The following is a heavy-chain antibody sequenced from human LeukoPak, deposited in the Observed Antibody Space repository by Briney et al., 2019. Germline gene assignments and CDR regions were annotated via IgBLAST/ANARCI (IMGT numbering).Heavy chain of an antibody. Sequence: GGFLRLSCVASGFTFDDYAMHWVRQAPGKGLEWVSLISWDGFTTHYADSVKGRFTISRDNSKNSLYLQMNSLRTEDTALYYCAKDRSLDGYNAFFDYWGQGTLVTVSS. CDR2: ISWDGFTT. V-gene: IGHV3-43D*04. CDR1: GFTFDDYA. J-gene: IGHJ4*02. CDR3: AKDRSLDGYNAFFDY. D-gene: IGHD5-24*01.